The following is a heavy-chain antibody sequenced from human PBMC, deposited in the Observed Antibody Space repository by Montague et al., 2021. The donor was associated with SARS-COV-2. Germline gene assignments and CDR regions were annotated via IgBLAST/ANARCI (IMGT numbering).Heavy chain of an antibody. V-gene: IGHV4-39*01. CDR1: GGSITRNYY. CDR3: ARPLVRGVPKAFDI. J-gene: IGHJ3*02. Sequence: SETLSLTCTVSGGSITRNYYWGWIRQPPGKRLEWVGNSYYSGTTFINPSLESRVTISVDASKNQFSLHLTSVNAADTAVYYCARPLVRGVPKAFDIWGQGALVIVSS. D-gene: IGHD3-10*01. CDR2: SYYSGTT.